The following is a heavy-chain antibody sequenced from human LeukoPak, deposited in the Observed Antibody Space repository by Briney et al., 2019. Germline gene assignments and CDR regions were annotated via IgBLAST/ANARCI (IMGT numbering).Heavy chain of an antibody. CDR2: ISGSDGST. D-gene: IGHD6-13*01. J-gene: IGHJ4*02. CDR1: GFTFSIYA. V-gene: IGHV3-23*01. Sequence: GESLRLSCAASGFTFSIYAMSWVRQAPGKGLEWVSTISGSDGSTYCADPVKGRFTISRDNSKDTLYLQMNSLRAEDTAVYYCAKVYSSSWQRSVNFDYWGQGTLVTVSS. CDR3: AKVYSSSWQRSVNFDY.